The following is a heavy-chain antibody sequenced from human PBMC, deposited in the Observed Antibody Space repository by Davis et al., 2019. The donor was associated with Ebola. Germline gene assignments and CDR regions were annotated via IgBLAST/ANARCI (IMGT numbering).Heavy chain of an antibody. Sequence: PGGSLRLSCAASGFTFSDYYMSWIRQAPGKGLGWVSEISSTGGIIYYADSVKGRFTISRDNAKNSLSLQMNGLRAEDTAVYYCARDVPMDIVVVVGALDYWGQGTLVTVSS. J-gene: IGHJ4*02. V-gene: IGHV3-11*01. CDR1: GFTFSDYY. CDR3: ARDVPMDIVVVVGALDY. CDR2: ISSTGGII. D-gene: IGHD2-15*01.